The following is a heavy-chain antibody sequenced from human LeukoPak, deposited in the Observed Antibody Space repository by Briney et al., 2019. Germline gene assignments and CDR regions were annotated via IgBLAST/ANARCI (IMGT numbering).Heavy chain of an antibody. CDR2: IYYSGST. Sequence: PSETQSLTCTVSGGSISSYYWSWIRQPPGKGLEWIGYIYYSGSTNYNPSLKSRVTISVDTSKNQFSLKLSSVTAADTAVYYCARSTYYYDSSGYYPEYYFDYWGQGTLVTVSS. D-gene: IGHD3-22*01. J-gene: IGHJ4*02. CDR1: GGSISSYY. V-gene: IGHV4-59*01. CDR3: ARSTYYYDSSGYYPEYYFDY.